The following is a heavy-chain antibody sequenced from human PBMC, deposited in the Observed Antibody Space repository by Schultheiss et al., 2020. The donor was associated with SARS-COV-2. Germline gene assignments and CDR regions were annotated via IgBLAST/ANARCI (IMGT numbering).Heavy chain of an antibody. CDR3: ARDSSSYYYYGMDV. J-gene: IGHJ6*02. CDR1: GFTFSSYE. D-gene: IGHD6-6*01. Sequence: GGSLRLSSAASGFTFSSYEMNWVRQAPGKGLEWVSYISSSGSTIYYADSVKGRFTISRDNAKNSLYLQMNSLRAEDTAVYYCARDSSSYYYYGMDVWGQGTTVTVSS. CDR2: ISSSGSTI. V-gene: IGHV3-48*03.